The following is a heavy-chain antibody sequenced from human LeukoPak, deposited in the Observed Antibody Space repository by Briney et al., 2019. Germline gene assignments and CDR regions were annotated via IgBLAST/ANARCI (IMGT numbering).Heavy chain of an antibody. CDR1: GFTFSNYW. Sequence: GGSLRLSCVASGFTFSNYWMTWVRRAPGKGLEWVANINQDGSVKYHVDSVKGRFTASRDNAKNSQYLQMNSLRVEDTALYYCARIGYSSSSLDYWGQGTLVTVSS. J-gene: IGHJ4*02. V-gene: IGHV3-7*01. D-gene: IGHD6-6*01. CDR2: INQDGSVK. CDR3: ARIGYSSSSLDY.